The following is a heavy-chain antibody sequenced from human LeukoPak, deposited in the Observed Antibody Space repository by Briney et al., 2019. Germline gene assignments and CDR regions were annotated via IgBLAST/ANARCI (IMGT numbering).Heavy chain of an antibody. D-gene: IGHD3-10*01. CDR2: IYYSGST. CDR3: ARALPWFGELFHQNNWFDP. Sequence: SETLSLTCTVSGGSISSYYWSWIRQPPGKGLGWIGYIYYSGSTNYNPSLKSRVTISVDTSKNQFSLKLSSVTAADTAVYYCARALPWFGELFHQNNWFDPWAREPWSPSPQ. CDR1: GGSISSYY. J-gene: IGHJ5*02. V-gene: IGHV4-59*01.